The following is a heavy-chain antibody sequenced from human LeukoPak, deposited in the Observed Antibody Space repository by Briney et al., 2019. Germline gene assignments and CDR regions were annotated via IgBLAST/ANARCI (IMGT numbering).Heavy chain of an antibody. Sequence: PGGSLRLSCAASGFTFSSYSMNWVRQAPGKGLEWVSSISSSSSYIYYADSVKGRFTISRDNAKNSLYLQMNSLRAEDTAVYYCERVLAGGNYYMDVWGKGTTVTVSS. CDR2: ISSSSSYI. CDR3: ERVLAGGNYYMDV. D-gene: IGHD2-8*02. CDR1: GFTFSSYS. J-gene: IGHJ6*03. V-gene: IGHV3-21*01.